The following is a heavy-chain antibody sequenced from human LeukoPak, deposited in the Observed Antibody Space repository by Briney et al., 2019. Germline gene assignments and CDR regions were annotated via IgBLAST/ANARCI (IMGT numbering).Heavy chain of an antibody. Sequence: PGRSLRLSCAASGFTFSSYGMHWVRQAPGKGLEWVAVIWYDGSNKYYADSVKGRFTISRDNSKNTLYLQMNSLRAEDTAVYYCARGQKTYYYDSSGPLCFDYWGQGTLVTVSS. D-gene: IGHD3-22*01. CDR3: ARGQKTYYYDSSGPLCFDY. J-gene: IGHJ4*02. CDR1: GFTFSSYG. CDR2: IWYDGSNK. V-gene: IGHV3-33*01.